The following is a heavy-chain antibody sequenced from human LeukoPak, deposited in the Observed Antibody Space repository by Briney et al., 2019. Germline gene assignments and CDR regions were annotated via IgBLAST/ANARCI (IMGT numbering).Heavy chain of an antibody. V-gene: IGHV3-21*01. Sequence: GGSLRLSCAASGFAFSSDSMNWVRQAPGKGLEWVSSISSSSSYIYYADSVKARFTISRDNAKNSLYLQMNSLRAEDTAVYYCARHIPPRHWGQGTLVTVSS. CDR2: ISSSSSYI. CDR3: ARHIPPRH. J-gene: IGHJ4*02. D-gene: IGHD2-21*01. CDR1: GFAFSSDS.